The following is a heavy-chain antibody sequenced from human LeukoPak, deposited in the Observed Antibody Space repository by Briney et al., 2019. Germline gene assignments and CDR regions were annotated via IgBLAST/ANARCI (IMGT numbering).Heavy chain of an antibody. J-gene: IGHJ4*02. Sequence: GGSLRLSCAASGFTVSSNYMNWVRQAPGKGMEWVAIIEKDGSEILYVDSVKGRFTISRDNAKNSLYLQMNSLRAEDTAVYYCAAGAGWLIDWWGQGTLVTVSS. CDR3: AAGAGWLIDW. CDR1: GFTVSSNY. D-gene: IGHD6-19*01. V-gene: IGHV3-7*01. CDR2: IEKDGSEI.